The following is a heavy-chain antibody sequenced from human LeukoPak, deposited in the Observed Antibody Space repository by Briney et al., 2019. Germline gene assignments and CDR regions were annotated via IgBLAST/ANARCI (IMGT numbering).Heavy chain of an antibody. Sequence: ASVKVSCKASGYTFTSYGITWVRQAPGQGLEWMGWISTYNGNTNYVQKFQGRLTMTTDTSTSTVYMDLRSLRSDDTAVYYCARDMDPGNYDFWSGNYEMGYWGQGTLVTVSS. J-gene: IGHJ4*02. CDR2: ISTYNGNT. CDR1: GYTFTSYG. D-gene: IGHD3-3*01. CDR3: ARDMDPGNYDFWSGNYEMGY. V-gene: IGHV1-18*01.